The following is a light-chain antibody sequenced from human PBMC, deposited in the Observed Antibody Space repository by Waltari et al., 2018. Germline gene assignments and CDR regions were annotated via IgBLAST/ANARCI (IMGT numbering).Light chain of an antibody. CDR1: QTVSNNY. CDR3: KQCYSILLT. V-gene: IGKV3-20*01. CDR2: GTS. Sequence: RPKQTVSNNYLNWFQQKPGQAPRRLIYGTSSRATGIPDRFSGSGSGTDFTLNISRLEPEDVAVYYCKQCYSILLTFGEGTKVEI. J-gene: IGKJ4*01.